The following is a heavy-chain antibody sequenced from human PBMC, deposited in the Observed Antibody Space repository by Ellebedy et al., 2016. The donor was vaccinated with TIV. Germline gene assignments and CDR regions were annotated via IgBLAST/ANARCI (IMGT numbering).Heavy chain of an antibody. D-gene: IGHD3-22*01. Sequence: GESLKISXAASGFTFSDYYMSWIRQAPGKGLEWVSYISSSGSTIYYADSVKGRFTISRDNAKNSLYLQMNSLRAEDTAVYYCARDGPSHYYDSSGFRYYYGMDVWGQGTTVTVSS. CDR1: GFTFSDYY. V-gene: IGHV3-11*01. CDR3: ARDGPSHYYDSSGFRYYYGMDV. CDR2: ISSSGSTI. J-gene: IGHJ6*02.